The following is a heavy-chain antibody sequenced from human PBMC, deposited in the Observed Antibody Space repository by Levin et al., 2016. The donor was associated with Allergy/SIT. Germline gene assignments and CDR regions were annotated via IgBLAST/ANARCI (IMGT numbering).Heavy chain of an antibody. D-gene: IGHD2-21*02. J-gene: IGHJ6*02. V-gene: IGHV3-15*01. Sequence: GGSLRLSCAASGFTFSNAWMSWVRQAPGKGLEWVGRIKSKTDGGTTDYAAPVKGRFTISRDDSKNTLYLQMNSLKTEDTAVYYCTTEVSNCGGDCYYYYYGMDVWGQGTTVTVSS. CDR3: TTEVSNCGGDCYYYYYGMDV. CDR1: GFTFSNAW. CDR2: IKSKTDGGTT.